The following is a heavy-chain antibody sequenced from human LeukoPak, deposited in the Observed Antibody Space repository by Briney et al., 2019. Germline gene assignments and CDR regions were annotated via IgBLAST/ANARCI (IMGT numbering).Heavy chain of an antibody. D-gene: IGHD3-10*01. J-gene: IGHJ5*02. Sequence: ASVKDSCKASGYTFTCYYMHWVRQAPGQGLEWMGWINPNSGGTNYAQKFQGRVTMTRDTSISTAHMELSRLRSDDTAVYYCARGRITMVRGLQGNWFDPWGQGTLVTVSS. V-gene: IGHV1-2*02. CDR3: ARGRITMVRGLQGNWFDP. CDR2: INPNSGGT. CDR1: GYTFTCYY.